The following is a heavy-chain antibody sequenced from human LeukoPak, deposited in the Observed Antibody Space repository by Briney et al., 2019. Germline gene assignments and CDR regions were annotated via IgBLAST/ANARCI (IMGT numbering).Heavy chain of an antibody. CDR2: ISYDGSNK. CDR1: GFTFSSYG. Sequence: QSGGSLRLSCAASGFTFSSYGMHWVRQAPGKGLEWVAVISYDGSNKGYADSVKGRFTISRDNAKNTLYLQMNSLRAEDTAVYYCARVIYSGWEGELSDWGQGTLVTVSS. J-gene: IGHJ4*02. CDR3: ARVIYSGWEGELSD. D-gene: IGHD6-19*01. V-gene: IGHV3-30*03.